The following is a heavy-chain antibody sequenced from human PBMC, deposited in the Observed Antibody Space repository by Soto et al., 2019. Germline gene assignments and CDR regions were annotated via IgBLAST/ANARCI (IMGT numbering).Heavy chain of an antibody. CDR3: ANPYGSGSYYKVFDY. V-gene: IGHV3-23*01. CDR2: ISGSGGST. CDR1: GFTFSSYA. J-gene: IGHJ4*02. D-gene: IGHD3-10*01. Sequence: EVQLLESGGGLVQPGGSLRLSCAASGFTFSSYAMSWVRQAPGKGLEWVSAISGSGGSTYYADSVKGRFTISRDNSKNTLYLQMTSLSAEDTAVYYCANPYGSGSYYKVFDYWGQGTLVTVSS.